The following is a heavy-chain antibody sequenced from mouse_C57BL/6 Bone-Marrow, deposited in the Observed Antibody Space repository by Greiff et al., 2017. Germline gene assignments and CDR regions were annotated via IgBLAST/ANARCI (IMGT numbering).Heavy chain of an antibody. J-gene: IGHJ3*01. V-gene: IGHV3-6*01. CDR2: ISYDGSN. CDR3: ARDYYVPSWFAY. D-gene: IGHD1-1*01. CDR1: GYSITSGYY. Sequence: DVKLVESGPGLVKPSQSLSLTCSVTGYSITSGYYWNWIRQFPGNKLEWMGYISYDGSNNYNPSLKNRISITRDTSKNQFFLKLNSVTTEDTATYYCARDYYVPSWFAYWGQGTLVTVSA.